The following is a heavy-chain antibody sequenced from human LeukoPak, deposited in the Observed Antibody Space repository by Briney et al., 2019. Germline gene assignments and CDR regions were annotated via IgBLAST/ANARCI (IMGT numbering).Heavy chain of an antibody. V-gene: IGHV3-21*01. Sequence: GGSLRLSCAASGFTFSIYSMNWVRQAPGKGLEWVSCISSGGTNIYYADSVRGRFTISRDNAKNSLYLQMNSLRAEDTAVYYCARVGGYCSSVSNCYGDYWGQGTLVTVSP. D-gene: IGHD2-2*03. CDR2: ISSGGTNI. CDR1: GFTFSIYS. J-gene: IGHJ4*02. CDR3: ARVGGYCSSVSNCYGDY.